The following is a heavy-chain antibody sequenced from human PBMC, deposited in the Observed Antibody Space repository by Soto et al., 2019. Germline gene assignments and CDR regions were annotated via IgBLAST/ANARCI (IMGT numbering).Heavy chain of an antibody. Sequence: SETLSLTCTVSGGSISSSSYYWGWIRQPPGKGLEWIGSIYYSGSTYYNPSLKSRVTISVDTSKNQFSLKLSSVTAADTAVYYCARQTYCSSTSCHRSPGFAYWGQGTLVTVSS. CDR3: ARQTYCSSTSCHRSPGFAY. J-gene: IGHJ4*02. D-gene: IGHD2-2*01. V-gene: IGHV4-39*01. CDR1: GGSISSSSYY. CDR2: IYYSGST.